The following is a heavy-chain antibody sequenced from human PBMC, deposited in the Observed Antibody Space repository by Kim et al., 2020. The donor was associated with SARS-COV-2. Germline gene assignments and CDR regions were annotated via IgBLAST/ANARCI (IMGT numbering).Heavy chain of an antibody. Sequence: GGSLRLSCAVSGFTFSSYSMNWVRQAPGKGLEWVSSISSSSSYTYYADSVKGRFTFSRDNAKNSLYLRMNSLRAEDTAVYYCAGGRDWGQGTLVTVSS. CDR2: ISSSSSYT. V-gene: IGHV3-21*01. CDR1: GFTFSSYS. J-gene: IGHJ4*02. D-gene: IGHD3-10*01. CDR3: AGGRD.